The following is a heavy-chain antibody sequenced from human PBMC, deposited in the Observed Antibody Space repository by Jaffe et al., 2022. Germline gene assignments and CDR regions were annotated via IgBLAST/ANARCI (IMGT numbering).Heavy chain of an antibody. D-gene: IGHD2-15*01. CDR3: AKDSCSSGSCQGLDY. CDR1: GFTFSSYA. Sequence: EVQLLESGGGLVQPGGSLRLSCAASGFTFSSYAMTWVRQAPGKGLEWVSVINGSGEVTYDADSVKGRFTISRDNSKNTLYLQMNSLRAEDTALYYCAKDSCSSGSCQGLDYWGQGTLVTVSS. CDR2: INGSGEVT. V-gene: IGHV3-23*01. J-gene: IGHJ4*02.